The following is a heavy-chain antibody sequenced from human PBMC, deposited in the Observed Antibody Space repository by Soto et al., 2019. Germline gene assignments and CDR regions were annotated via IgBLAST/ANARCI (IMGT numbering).Heavy chain of an antibody. J-gene: IGHJ6*02. Sequence: SETLSLTCTVSGGSISSYYWSWIRQPPGKGLEWIGYIYYSGSTNYNPSLKSRGTISVDTSKNQFSLKLSSGTAADTAVYYCARGFNYYDSSGYYYGMDVWGQGTTVTVSS. CDR2: IYYSGST. CDR3: ARGFNYYDSSGYYYGMDV. CDR1: GGSISSYY. D-gene: IGHD3-22*01. V-gene: IGHV4-59*01.